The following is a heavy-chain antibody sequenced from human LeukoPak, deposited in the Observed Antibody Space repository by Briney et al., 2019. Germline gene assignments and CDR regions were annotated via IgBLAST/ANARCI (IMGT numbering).Heavy chain of an antibody. CDR1: GFTVSTNY. V-gene: IGHV3-66*01. D-gene: IGHD6-13*01. Sequence: PGGSLRLSCAASGFTVSTNYMSWVRQAPEKGLEWVSVIYSGGTTYYADSVKGRFTISRDNSKNTLYLQMNSLRAEDTAVYYCARDRGGSRSDCWGQGTLVTVSS. CDR3: ARDRGGSRSDC. CDR2: IYSGGTT. J-gene: IGHJ4*02.